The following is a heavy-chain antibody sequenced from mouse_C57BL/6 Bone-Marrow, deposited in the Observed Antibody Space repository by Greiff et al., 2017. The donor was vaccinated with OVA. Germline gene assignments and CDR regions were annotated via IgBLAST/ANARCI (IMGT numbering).Heavy chain of an antibody. CDR3: AWTGTRWYFDV. J-gene: IGHJ1*03. CDR2: ISSGSSTI. D-gene: IGHD4-1*01. Sequence: EVHLVESGGGLVKPGGSLKLSCAASGFTFSDYGMHWVRQAPEKGLEWVAYISSGSSTIYYADTVKGRFTISRDNAKNTLFLQMTSLRSEDTAMYYCAWTGTRWYFDVWGTGTTVTVSS. V-gene: IGHV5-17*01. CDR1: GFTFSDYG.